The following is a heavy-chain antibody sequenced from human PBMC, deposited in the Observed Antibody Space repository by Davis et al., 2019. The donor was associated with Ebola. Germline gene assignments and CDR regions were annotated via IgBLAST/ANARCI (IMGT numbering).Heavy chain of an antibody. D-gene: IGHD4-11*01. CDR1: GFTFSGSA. V-gene: IGHV3-73*01. Sequence: GESLKISCAASGFTFSGSAMHWVRQASGKGLEWVGRFRSKANSYATAYAASVKGRFTISRDDSKNTAYLQMNSLKTEDTAVYYCTSTVTTFDYWGQGTLVTVSS. J-gene: IGHJ4*02. CDR2: FRSKANSYAT. CDR3: TSTVTTFDY.